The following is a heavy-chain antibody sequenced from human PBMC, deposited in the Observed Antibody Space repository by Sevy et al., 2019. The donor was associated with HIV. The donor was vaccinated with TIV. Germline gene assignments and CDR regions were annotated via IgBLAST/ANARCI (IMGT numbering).Heavy chain of an antibody. J-gene: IGHJ6*02. CDR3: ASQNYYDSSGYYFFDYHYGMDV. CDR2: IWYDGSNK. D-gene: IGHD3-22*01. CDR1: GFTFSSYG. V-gene: IGHV3-33*01. Sequence: GGSLRLSCAASGFTFSSYGMHWVRQAPGKGLEWVAVIWYDGSNKYYADSVKGRFTISRDNSKNTLYLQMNSLRAEDTAVYYCASQNYYDSSGYYFFDYHYGMDVWGQGTTVTVSS.